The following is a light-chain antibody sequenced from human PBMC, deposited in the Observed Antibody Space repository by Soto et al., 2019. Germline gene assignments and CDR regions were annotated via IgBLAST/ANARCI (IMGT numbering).Light chain of an antibody. CDR3: PQRAYWYT. CDR2: DAS. V-gene: IGKV3-11*01. Sequence: EIVLTQSPATLSLSPGERATLSCRASQNLVNYLAWYQQKPGQAPRLLIYDASNRAPDLPARFSGSGSGTDFTLSISSLESEDSAVYYCPQRAYWYTFGQGTKLEIK. J-gene: IGKJ2*01. CDR1: QNLVNY.